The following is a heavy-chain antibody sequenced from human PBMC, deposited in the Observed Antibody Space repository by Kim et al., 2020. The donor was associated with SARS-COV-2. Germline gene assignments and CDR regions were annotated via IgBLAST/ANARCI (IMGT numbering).Heavy chain of an antibody. D-gene: IGHD3-22*01. V-gene: IGHV4-34*01. J-gene: IGHJ2*01. CDR3: ARRLITMIVVVTPDWYFDL. Sequence: SRVTISVDTSKNQFSLKLSSVTAADTAVYYCARRLITMIVVVTPDWYFDLWGRGTLVTVSS.